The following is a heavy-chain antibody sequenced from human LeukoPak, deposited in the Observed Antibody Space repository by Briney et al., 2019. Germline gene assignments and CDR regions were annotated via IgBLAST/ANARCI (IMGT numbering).Heavy chain of an antibody. CDR3: ARGQLTDPRIDY. CDR1: GFTFSSYG. V-gene: IGHV3-48*04. J-gene: IGHJ4*02. Sequence: GGSLRLSCAASGFTFSSYGMHWVRQAPGKGLEWVSHISSGSSTIYYADSVKGRFTISRDNAKNSLYLQMNSLRAEDTAVYYCARGQLTDPRIDYWGQGTLVTVSS. CDR2: ISSGSSTI. D-gene: IGHD6-13*01.